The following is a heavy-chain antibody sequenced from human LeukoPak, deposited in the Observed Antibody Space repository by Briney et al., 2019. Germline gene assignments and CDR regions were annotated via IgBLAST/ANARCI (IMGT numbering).Heavy chain of an antibody. CDR1: GYTFTCYY. D-gene: IGHD1-7*01. CDR2: INPNSGGT. V-gene: IGHV1-2*02. Sequence: ASVKVSCKASGYTFTCYYMHWVRQAPGQGLEWMGWINPNSGGTNYAQKFQGRVTMTRDTSISTAYMELSRLRSDDTAVYYCARDPSNWNYEVLYYYMDVWGKGTTVTVSS. CDR3: ARDPSNWNYEVLYYYMDV. J-gene: IGHJ6*03.